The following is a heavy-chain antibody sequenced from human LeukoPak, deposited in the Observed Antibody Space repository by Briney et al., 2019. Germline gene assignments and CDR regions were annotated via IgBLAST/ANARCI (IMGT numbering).Heavy chain of an antibody. CDR1: GGSFSDYY. Sequence: SETLSLTCAVYGGSFSDYYGSWIRQPPGKGLEWIGEINHSGSTNYNPSLKSRVTISVDTSKNQFSLKLSSVTAADTAVYYCARVSYYDILTGYYNVIDYFDYWGQGTLVTVSS. J-gene: IGHJ4*02. CDR2: INHSGST. D-gene: IGHD3-9*01. CDR3: ARVSYYDILTGYYNVIDYFDY. V-gene: IGHV4-34*01.